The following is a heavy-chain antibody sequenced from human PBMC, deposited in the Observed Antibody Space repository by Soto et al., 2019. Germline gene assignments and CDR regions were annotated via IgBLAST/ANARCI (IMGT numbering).Heavy chain of an antibody. D-gene: IGHD3-9*01. Sequence: GGSLRLSCAASGFTFSSYAMHWVRQAPGKGLEWVAVISYDGSNKYYADSVKGRFTISRDNSKNTLYLQMNSLRAEDTAVYYCASHYDILTAYDTVASDTWGQGTMVTVS. V-gene: IGHV3-30-3*01. CDR3: ASHYDILTAYDTVASDT. CDR1: GFTFSSYA. CDR2: ISYDGSNK. J-gene: IGHJ3*02.